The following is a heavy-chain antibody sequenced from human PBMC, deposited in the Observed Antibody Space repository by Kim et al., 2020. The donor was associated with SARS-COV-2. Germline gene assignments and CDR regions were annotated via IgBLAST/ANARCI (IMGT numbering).Heavy chain of an antibody. V-gene: IGHV4-34*01. J-gene: IGHJ4*02. Sequence: SETLSLTCAVYGGSFSGYYWSWIRQPPGKGLEWIGEINHSGSTNYNPSLKSRVTISVDTSKNQFSLKLSSVTAADTAVYYCARGFFQRHNDGGDYWGQGTLVTISS. CDR2: INHSGST. CDR3: ARGFFQRHNDGGDY. CDR1: GGSFSGYY.